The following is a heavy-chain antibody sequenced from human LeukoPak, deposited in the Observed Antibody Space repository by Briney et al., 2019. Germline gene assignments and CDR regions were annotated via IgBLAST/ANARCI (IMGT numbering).Heavy chain of an antibody. CDR2: RYYSGDN. CDR3: ARHRLEGDTFDI. D-gene: IGHD3-3*01. V-gene: IGHV4-39*01. Sequence: PSETLSLTCTVSGGSISSSDHYWAWIRQPPGKGLEWIGSRYYSGDNYYSLSLKSRVTISVDTSTNQFALKMNSVTAADTAVYFCARHRLEGDTFDIWGQGTKVTVSS. CDR1: GGSISSSDHY. J-gene: IGHJ3*02.